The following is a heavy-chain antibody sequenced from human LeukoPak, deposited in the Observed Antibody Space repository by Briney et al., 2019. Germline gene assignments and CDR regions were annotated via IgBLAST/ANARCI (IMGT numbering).Heavy chain of an antibody. V-gene: IGHV4-39*01. CDR1: GGSISSSSYY. D-gene: IGHD2-15*01. CDR3: ATNRGTIVVVVAGGDAFDI. J-gene: IGHJ3*02. CDR2: IYYSGST. Sequence: PSETLSLTCTVSGGSISSSSYYWGWIRQPPGKGLEWIGSIYYSGSTYYNPSLKSRVTISVDTSKNQFSLKLSSVTAADTAVYYYATNRGTIVVVVAGGDAFDIWGQGTMVTVSS.